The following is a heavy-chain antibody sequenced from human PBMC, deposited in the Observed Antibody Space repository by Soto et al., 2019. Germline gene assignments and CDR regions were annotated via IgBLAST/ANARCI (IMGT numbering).Heavy chain of an antibody. J-gene: IGHJ4*02. V-gene: IGHV3-30-3*01. Sequence: QVQLVESGGGVVQPGRSPRLSCVASGFTFSSYAMHWVRQAPGKGLEWVAVISYDGSNKYYADSVKGRFTISRDNSKNTLYLQMNSLRAEDTAVYYCARGRRGDYDSSGYLIVWGQGTLVTVSS. D-gene: IGHD3-22*01. CDR2: ISYDGSNK. CDR1: GFTFSSYA. CDR3: ARGRRGDYDSSGYLIV.